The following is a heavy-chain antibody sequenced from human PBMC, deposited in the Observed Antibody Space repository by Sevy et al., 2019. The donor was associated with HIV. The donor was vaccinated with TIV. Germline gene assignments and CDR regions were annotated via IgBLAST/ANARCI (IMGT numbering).Heavy chain of an antibody. J-gene: IGHJ6*02. D-gene: IGHD3-3*01. CDR1: GGSINNYW. V-gene: IGHV4-4*07. CDR3: ARDDQDSWSGYYKVQYQYIMDV. Sequence: SEMSLTCTVSGGSINNYWWGWIRQPAGKGLEWIGRIYSSGTADYNPSLKSRVTMSVDTARNQFSLKMSSVTAADTAVYFCARDDQDSWSGYYKVQYQYIMDVWGQGTTVTVSS. CDR2: IYSSGTA.